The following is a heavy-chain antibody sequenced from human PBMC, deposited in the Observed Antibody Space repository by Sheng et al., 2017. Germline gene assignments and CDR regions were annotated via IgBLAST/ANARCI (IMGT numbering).Heavy chain of an antibody. Sequence: QVQLVQSGAEVKKPGASVKVSCKASGYTFIDYYLHWVRQAPGQGLEWMGWINPNSGGTNYAQKFQGRVTVTRDTSIRTAHMDLRRLRSDDTAVYYCAISLGVLGAFDTWGQGT. J-gene: IGHJ3*02. CDR2: INPNSGGT. V-gene: IGHV1-2*02. CDR3: AISLGVLGAFDT. D-gene: IGHD3-16*01. CDR1: GYTFIDYY.